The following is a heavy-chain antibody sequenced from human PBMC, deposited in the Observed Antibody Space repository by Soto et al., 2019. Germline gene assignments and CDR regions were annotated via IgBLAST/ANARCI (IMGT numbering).Heavy chain of an antibody. V-gene: IGHV3-23*01. CDR3: ANRPIDIVPHAFDI. CDR1: GFTFSSYA. Sequence: GGSLRLSCAASGFTFSSYAMKWVRQAPGKGLEWVSLIGESGSPTYYADSVKGRFTISRDNSKNTLYLQMNSLRAEDTAVYYCANRPIDIVPHAFDIWGQGTMVTVSS. CDR2: IGESGSPT. J-gene: IGHJ3*02. D-gene: IGHD2-8*01.